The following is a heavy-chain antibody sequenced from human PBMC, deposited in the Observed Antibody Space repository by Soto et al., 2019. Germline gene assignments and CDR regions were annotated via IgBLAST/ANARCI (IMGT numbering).Heavy chain of an antibody. CDR1: GFTFSSYG. D-gene: IGHD3-10*01. CDR3: AREIGNYYGSGSYYNYYGMDV. V-gene: IGHV3-33*01. J-gene: IGHJ6*02. Sequence: GGSLRLSCAASGFTFSSYGMHWVRQAPGKGLEWVAVIWYDGSNKYYADSVKGRFTISRDNSKNTLYLQMNSLRAEDTAVYYCAREIGNYYGSGSYYNYYGMDVWGQGTTVTSP. CDR2: IWYDGSNK.